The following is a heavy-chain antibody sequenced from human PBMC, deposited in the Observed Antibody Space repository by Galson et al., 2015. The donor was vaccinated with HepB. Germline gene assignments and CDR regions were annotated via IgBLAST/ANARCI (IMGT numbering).Heavy chain of an antibody. CDR3: VRPRGAGAGDYQNWYFDL. Sequence: SLRLSCAASGFSFNYFPMHWVRQAPGKGLEWVAVISYTGNYTNYADFGKGRFTISRANSKNALYVQMNSLRAEDTALYYCVRPRGAGAGDYQNWYFDLWGRGTLVTVSS. J-gene: IGHJ2*01. CDR2: ISYTGNYT. CDR1: GFSFNYFP. D-gene: IGHD4-17*01. V-gene: IGHV3-30-3*01.